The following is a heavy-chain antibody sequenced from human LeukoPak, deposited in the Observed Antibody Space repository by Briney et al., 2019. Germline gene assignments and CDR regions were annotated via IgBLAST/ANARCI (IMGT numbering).Heavy chain of an antibody. D-gene: IGHD4-17*01. J-gene: IGHJ4*02. CDR1: GGSISSSAYY. CDR3: ARRGSTVTTPDF. Sequence: SETLSLTCTVSGGSISSSAYYWGWIRQPPGKGLEWIGNIYYSGNTYYNPSLKSRVTISVDTSKNQFSLELISVTAADTAVYYCARRGSTVTTPDFWGQGTLVTVSS. CDR2: IYYSGNT. V-gene: IGHV4-39*01.